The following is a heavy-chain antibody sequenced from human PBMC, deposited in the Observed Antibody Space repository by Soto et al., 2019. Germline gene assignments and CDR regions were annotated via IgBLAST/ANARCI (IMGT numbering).Heavy chain of an antibody. V-gene: IGHV3-30-3*01. J-gene: IGHJ6*02. CDR2: ISYDGSNK. D-gene: IGHD1-1*01. CDR1: GFTFSSYA. CDR3: ARSLDYYYYGMDV. Sequence: QVQLVESGGGVVQPGRSLRLSCAASGFTFSSYAMHWVRQAPGKGLEWVAVISYDGSNKYYADSVKGRFTISRDNSKNTLYVQMNSLRAEDTAVYYCARSLDYYYYGMDVWGQGTTVTVSS.